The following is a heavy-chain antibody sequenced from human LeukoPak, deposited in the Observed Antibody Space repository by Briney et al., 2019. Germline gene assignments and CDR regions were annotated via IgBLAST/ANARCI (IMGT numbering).Heavy chain of an antibody. CDR3: ARPAVAGYYYMDV. CDR1: GYTFTDYY. Sequence: APVKVSCKASGYTFTDYYTHWVRQAPGQGLEWMGRMNPNSGGANYAQKFQDRVTMTRDTSINTAYMELSRLRSDDTAVYYCARPAVAGYYYMDVWGKGTTVTVSS. V-gene: IGHV1-2*06. J-gene: IGHJ6*03. D-gene: IGHD6-19*01. CDR2: MNPNSGGA.